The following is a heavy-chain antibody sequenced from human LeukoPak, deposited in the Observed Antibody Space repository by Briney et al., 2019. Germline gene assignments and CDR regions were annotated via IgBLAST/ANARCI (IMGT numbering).Heavy chain of an antibody. D-gene: IGHD5-24*01. CDR3: ARDRDGYNSDY. J-gene: IGHJ4*02. CDR1: GFTFSSYA. CDR2: ISYDGSNK. V-gene: IGHV3-30-3*01. Sequence: GGSLRLSCAASGFTFSSYAMHWVRQAQDKGLEWVAVISYDGSNKYYADSVKGRFTISRDNSKNTLYLQMNSLRAEDTAVYYCARDRDGYNSDYWGQGTLVTVSS.